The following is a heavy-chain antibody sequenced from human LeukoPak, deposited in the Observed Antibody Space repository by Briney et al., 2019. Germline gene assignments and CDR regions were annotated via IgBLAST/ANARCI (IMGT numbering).Heavy chain of an antibody. J-gene: IGHJ4*02. V-gene: IGHV4-39*01. CDR2: VYYDGTS. CDR3: VRHVSTNMGYFDS. D-gene: IGHD5-24*01. CDR1: GGSINSHSYY. Sequence: SETLSLTCTVSGGSINSHSYYWGWIRQPPGKGLEWIGSVYYDGTSYSNPSLKSRVGVFVDTSRDQFSLDLDFVTAADTALYYCVRHVSTNMGYFDSCGQGTLVSVSS.